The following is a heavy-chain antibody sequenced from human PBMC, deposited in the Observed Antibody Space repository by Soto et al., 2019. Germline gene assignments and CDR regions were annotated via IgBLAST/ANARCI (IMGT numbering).Heavy chain of an antibody. Sequence: SETLSLTCTVSGGSISSYYWSWIRQPPGKGLEWIGYIYYTGSTNYNPSLKSRVTISVDTSKNQFSLELSSVTAADTAVYYCARLPYNWNYVIWGQGTLVTVSS. D-gene: IGHD1-7*01. J-gene: IGHJ4*02. V-gene: IGHV4-59*08. CDR3: ARLPYNWNYVI. CDR2: IYYTGST. CDR1: GGSISSYY.